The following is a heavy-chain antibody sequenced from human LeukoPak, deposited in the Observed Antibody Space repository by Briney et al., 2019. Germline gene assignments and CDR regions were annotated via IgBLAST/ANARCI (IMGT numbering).Heavy chain of an antibody. CDR3: ARAMIAGLGWFDP. CDR2: IIPIFGTA. CDR1: GGTFSSYA. J-gene: IGHJ5*02. D-gene: IGHD3-22*01. V-gene: IGHV1-69*05. Sequence: SVKVSCKASGGTFSSYAISWVRQAPGQGLEWMGRIIPIFGTANYAQKFQGRVTITTDESTSTAYMELSSLRSEDTAVYYCARAMIAGLGWFDPWGQGTLVTVSS.